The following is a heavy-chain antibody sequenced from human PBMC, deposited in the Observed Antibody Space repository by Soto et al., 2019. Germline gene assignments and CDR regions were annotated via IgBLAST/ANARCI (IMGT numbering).Heavy chain of an antibody. V-gene: IGHV4-39*01. Sequence: SETLSLTCTVSGGSISSSSYYWGWIRQPPGKGLEWIGSIYYSGSTYYNPSLKSRVTISVDTSKSQFSLKLSSVTAADTAVYYCVWGYSSGWYGHWFDPWGQGTLVTVSS. D-gene: IGHD6-19*01. CDR2: IYYSGST. CDR1: GGSISSSSYY. CDR3: VWGYSSGWYGHWFDP. J-gene: IGHJ5*02.